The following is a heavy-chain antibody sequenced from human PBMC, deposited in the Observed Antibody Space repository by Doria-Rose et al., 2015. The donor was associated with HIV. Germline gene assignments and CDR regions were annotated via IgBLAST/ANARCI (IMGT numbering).Heavy chain of an antibody. Sequence: RQAPGKGLEWVANIKHDGSEKYYVDSVKGRFTISRDNAKNSLYLQMNSLRAEDTAVYYCARDAGDYNFWSGYYSRYWYFDLWGRGALVTVSS. CDR3: ARDAGDYNFWSGYYSRYWYFDL. D-gene: IGHD3-3*01. V-gene: IGHV3-7*01. J-gene: IGHJ2*01. CDR2: IKHDGSEK.